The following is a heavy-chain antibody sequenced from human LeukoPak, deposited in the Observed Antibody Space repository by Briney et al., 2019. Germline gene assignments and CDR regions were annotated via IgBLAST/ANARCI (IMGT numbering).Heavy chain of an antibody. CDR3: ARDYVRGSSESDY. D-gene: IGHD3-10*02. CDR2: IKPDGSEK. J-gene: IGHJ4*02. V-gene: IGHV3-7*01. CDR1: GFTFSNYW. Sequence: GGSLRLSCAASGFTFSNYWMTWFRQTPGKGLEWVGNIKPDGSEKYYVHSVKGRFTISRDNAKNSLFLQMSSLRVEDTAIYYCARDYVRGSSESDYWGQGTLVTVSS.